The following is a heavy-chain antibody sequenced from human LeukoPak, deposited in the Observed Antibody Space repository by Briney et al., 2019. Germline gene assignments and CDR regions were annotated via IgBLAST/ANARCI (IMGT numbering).Heavy chain of an antibody. CDR3: ARDFLYGSSGSIDY. Sequence: VSVQVSCKASGYTFTSYGISRVRQAPGQRLVWMGWIIAYNGNTNYAQKLQGRVTMTTDTSTRTAYMELRNLRSDDTAVYYCARDFLYGSSGSIDYWGQGTLVTVSS. D-gene: IGHD3-22*01. J-gene: IGHJ4*02. CDR2: IIAYNGNT. V-gene: IGHV1-18*01. CDR1: GYTFTSYG.